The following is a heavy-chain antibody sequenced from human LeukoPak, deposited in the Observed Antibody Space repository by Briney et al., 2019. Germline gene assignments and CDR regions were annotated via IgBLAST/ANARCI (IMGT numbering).Heavy chain of an antibody. Sequence: GGSLRLSCAASGFTFSSYAMSWVRQAPGKGLEWVSAISGSGGSTYYADSVKGRFTISRDNSKNTLYLQMNSLRAEDTAVYYCAKDRGYCSGGSCYRSFDYWGQGTLGTVSS. CDR1: GFTFSSYA. V-gene: IGHV3-23*01. J-gene: IGHJ4*02. D-gene: IGHD2-15*01. CDR3: AKDRGYCSGGSCYRSFDY. CDR2: ISGSGGST.